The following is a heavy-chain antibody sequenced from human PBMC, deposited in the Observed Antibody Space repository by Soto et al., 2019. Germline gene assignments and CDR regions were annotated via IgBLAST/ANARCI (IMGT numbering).Heavy chain of an antibody. J-gene: IGHJ3*02. CDR1: GFTVSSYY. Sequence: EVQLVESGGGLVQPGGSLRLSCAASGFTVSSYYMSWVRQAPGKGLEWVAVISSDGSTYYADSVKGRFTISRDNSKNKLYIQMNSLRAEDTTAYYCGLGEYSYGTNAFDIWGQGTMVTVSS. D-gene: IGHD5-18*01. CDR2: ISSDGST. CDR3: GLGEYSYGTNAFDI. V-gene: IGHV3-66*01.